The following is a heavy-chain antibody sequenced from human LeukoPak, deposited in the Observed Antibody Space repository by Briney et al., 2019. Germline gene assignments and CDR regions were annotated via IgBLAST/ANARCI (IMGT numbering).Heavy chain of an antibody. V-gene: IGHV3-48*04. D-gene: IGHD6-13*01. J-gene: IGHJ4*02. Sequence: GGSLRLSCAASGFTFSSYSMNWVRQAPGKGLEWVSYISSSSSTIYYADSVKGRFTISRGNAKNSLYLQMNSLRAEDTAVYYCARCIAAAGCLFDYWGQGTLVTVSS. CDR2: ISSSSSTI. CDR1: GFTFSSYS. CDR3: ARCIAAAGCLFDY.